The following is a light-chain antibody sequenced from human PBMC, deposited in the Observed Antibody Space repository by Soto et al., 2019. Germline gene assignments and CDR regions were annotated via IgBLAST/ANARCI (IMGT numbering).Light chain of an antibody. J-gene: IGLJ1*01. CDR3: CSYAVSYTSYDV. CDR2: DVT. Sequence: QSALTQPRSVSASHGQSVTISCTGTSSGVGGYDYVSWYQQHPGKAPKLMIYDVTKRTSGVPDRFSGSKSGNTASLTISGLQAEDEADYYCCSYAVSYTSYDVFGTGTEGTVL. CDR1: SSGVGGYDY. V-gene: IGLV2-11*01.